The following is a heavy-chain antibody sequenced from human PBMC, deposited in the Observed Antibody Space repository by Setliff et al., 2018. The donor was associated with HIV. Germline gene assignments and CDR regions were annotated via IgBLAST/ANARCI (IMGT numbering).Heavy chain of an antibody. V-gene: IGHV7-4-1*02. Sequence: GASVKVSCKASGYTFTSYAMNWVRQAPGQGLEWMGWINTNTGNPTYAQGFTGRFVFSLDTSVSTAYLQISSLKAEDTAVYYCARGTGEPPYSRSWTKSLYYYYGMDVWGQGTTVTVSS. CDR1: GYTFTSYA. CDR3: ARGTGEPPYSRSWTKSLYYYYGMDV. J-gene: IGHJ6*02. CDR2: INTNTGNP. D-gene: IGHD6-13*01.